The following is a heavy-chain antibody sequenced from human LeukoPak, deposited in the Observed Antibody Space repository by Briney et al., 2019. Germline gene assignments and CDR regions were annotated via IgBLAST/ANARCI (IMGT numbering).Heavy chain of an antibody. D-gene: IGHD3-22*01. Sequence: GGSLRLSCAASGFTFDDYGMSWVRQAPGKGLEWVSGINWNGGSTGYADSVKGRFTISRDNAKNSLYLQMNSLRAEDTALYYCARISSGYFRDVFDIWGQGTMVTVSS. V-gene: IGHV3-20*04. CDR1: GFTFDDYG. J-gene: IGHJ3*02. CDR2: INWNGGST. CDR3: ARISSGYFRDVFDI.